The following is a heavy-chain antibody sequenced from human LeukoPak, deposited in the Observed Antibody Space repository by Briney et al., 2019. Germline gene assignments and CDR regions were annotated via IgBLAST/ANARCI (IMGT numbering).Heavy chain of an antibody. Sequence: LRLSCAASGFTFSDHYMDWVRQPPGKGLEWIGYIYYSGSTYYNPSLKSRVTISVDTSKNQFSLKLSSVTAADTAVYYCARVSSNYYDSTPKLGCFDYWGQGTLVTVSS. CDR3: ARVSSNYYDSTPKLGCFDY. V-gene: IGHV4-30-4*08. CDR1: GFTFSDHY. D-gene: IGHD3-22*01. J-gene: IGHJ4*02. CDR2: IYYSGST.